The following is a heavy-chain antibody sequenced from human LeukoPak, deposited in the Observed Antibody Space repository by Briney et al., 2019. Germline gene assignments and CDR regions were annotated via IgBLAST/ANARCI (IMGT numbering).Heavy chain of an antibody. Sequence: VASVKVSCKASGYTFTGYYMHWVRQAPGQGLEWMGWINPNSGGTNYAQKFQGRVTMTRDTSISTAYMELSRLRSDDTAVYYCAALGPCGYGGSSPFDYWGQGTLVTVSS. V-gene: IGHV1-2*02. J-gene: IGHJ4*02. CDR2: INPNSGGT. D-gene: IGHD4-23*01. CDR1: GYTFTGYY. CDR3: AALGPCGYGGSSPFDY.